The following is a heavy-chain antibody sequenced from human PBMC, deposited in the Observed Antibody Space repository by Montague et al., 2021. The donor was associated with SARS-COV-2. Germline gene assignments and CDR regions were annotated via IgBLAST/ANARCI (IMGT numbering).Heavy chain of an antibody. CDR2: VTTSGTT. Sequence: SETLSLTCAVSGGSITGFSWSWVRQPAGKGLEWIGRVTTSGTTNYSPSRRSRVPMSVDTSKNQFSLNLNSVTAADTAIYYCARTPTRPLSLDSWGQGTLVTVSS. J-gene: IGHJ4*02. CDR1: GGSITGFS. CDR3: ARTPTRPLSLDS. V-gene: IGHV4-4*07. D-gene: IGHD6-6*01.